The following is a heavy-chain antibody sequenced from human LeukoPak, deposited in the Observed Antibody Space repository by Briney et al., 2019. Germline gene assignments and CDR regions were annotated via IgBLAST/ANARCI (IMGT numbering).Heavy chain of an antibody. CDR2: INHSGST. V-gene: IGHV4-34*01. CDR1: GGSFSGYY. CDR3: ARTQIYDSSGYYFYYYYGMDV. J-gene: IGHJ6*02. Sequence: SETLSLTCAVYGGSFSGYYWSWIRQPPGKGLEWIGEINHSGSTNYNPSLKSRVTISVDTSKNQFSLKLSSVTAADTAVYYCARTQIYDSSGYYFYYYYGMDVWGQGTTVTVSS. D-gene: IGHD3-22*01.